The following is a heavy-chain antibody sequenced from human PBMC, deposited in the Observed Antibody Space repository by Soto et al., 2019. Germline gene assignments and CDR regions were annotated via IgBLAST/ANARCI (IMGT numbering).Heavy chain of an antibody. D-gene: IGHD3-10*01. V-gene: IGHV3-23*01. Sequence: GGSLRLSCAASGFTFSSYWMSWVRQAPGKGLEWVSTISGSGGNTYYADSVKGRFTISRDNSKNTLYLQMNSLRAEDTALYYCAKDPRVHYYGSGSSSYWGQGTLVTVSS. CDR1: GFTFSSYW. CDR3: AKDPRVHYYGSGSSSY. CDR2: ISGSGGNT. J-gene: IGHJ4*02.